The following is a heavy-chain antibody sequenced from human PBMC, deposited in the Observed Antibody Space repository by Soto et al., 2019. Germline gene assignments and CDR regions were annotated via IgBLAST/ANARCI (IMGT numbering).Heavy chain of an antibody. CDR3: ARHPERIAEIGWFDP. D-gene: IGHD6-13*01. Sequence: EVQLVESGGGLVQPGGSLRLSCAASGFTFSSYSMNWVRQAPGKGLEWVSYISSSSSTIYYADSVKGRFTISRDNAKNSLYLQMTSLRAEDTDVYYCARHPERIAEIGWFDPWGQGTLVTVSP. CDR1: GFTFSSYS. J-gene: IGHJ5*02. V-gene: IGHV3-48*01. CDR2: ISSSSSTI.